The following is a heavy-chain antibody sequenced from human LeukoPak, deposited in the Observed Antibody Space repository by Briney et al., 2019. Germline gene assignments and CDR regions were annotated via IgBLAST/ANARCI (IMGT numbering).Heavy chain of an antibody. V-gene: IGHV5-10-1*04. Sequence: GESLKISCKGSGYRFTSYWISWVRQMPGKGLEWMGRIDPSDSYTNYSPSFQGQVTISADKSISTAYLQWSSLKASDTAMYYCARQIRSRITMVRGVITQYYFDYWGQGTLVTVSS. J-gene: IGHJ4*02. D-gene: IGHD3-10*01. CDR1: GYRFTSYW. CDR2: IDPSDSYT. CDR3: ARQIRSRITMVRGVITQYYFDY.